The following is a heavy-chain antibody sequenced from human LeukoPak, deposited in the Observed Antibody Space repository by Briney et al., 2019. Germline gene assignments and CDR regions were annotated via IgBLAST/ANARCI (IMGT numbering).Heavy chain of an antibody. CDR2: IWYDGSNK. D-gene: IGHD2-15*01. CDR3: ARDRVVVAATEGYYFDY. V-gene: IGHV3-33*01. CDR1: GFSFSSYA. J-gene: IGHJ4*02. Sequence: GGSLRLSCAASGFSFSSYAMHWVRQAPGKGLEWVAVIWYDGSNKYYADSVKGRFTISRDNSKNTLYLQVNGLRAEDTAVYYCARDRVVVAATEGYYFDYWGQGTLVTVSS.